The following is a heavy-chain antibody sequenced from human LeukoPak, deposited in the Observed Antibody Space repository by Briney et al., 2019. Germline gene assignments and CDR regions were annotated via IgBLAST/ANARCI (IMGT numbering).Heavy chain of an antibody. CDR1: GFTFSSYG. CDR3: AKAVAGTTRGYFQH. J-gene: IGHJ1*01. V-gene: IGHV3-30*18. D-gene: IGHD6-19*01. Sequence: GRSLRLSRAASGFTFSSYGMPWVRQAPGKGLEWVAVISYDGSNKYYADSVKGRFTISRDNSKNTLYLQMNSLRAEDTAVYYCAKAVAGTTRGYFQHWGQGTLVTVSS. CDR2: ISYDGSNK.